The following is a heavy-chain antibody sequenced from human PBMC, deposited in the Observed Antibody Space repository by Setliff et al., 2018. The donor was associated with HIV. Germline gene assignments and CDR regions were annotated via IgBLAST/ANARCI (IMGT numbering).Heavy chain of an antibody. CDR1: GDSINSRSYY. Sequence: SETLSLTCSVFGDSINSRSYYWGWIRQSPGQGLEWIGNILSGGTTYYNPSLKSRVTITVDTSKNQFSLKVNSVTAADTAVYYCARRTAPPSGFYSHYYFDVWGKGTTVTVSS. D-gene: IGHD6-6*01. CDR2: ILSGGTT. V-gene: IGHV4-39*01. CDR3: ARRTAPPSGFYSHYYFDV. J-gene: IGHJ6*03.